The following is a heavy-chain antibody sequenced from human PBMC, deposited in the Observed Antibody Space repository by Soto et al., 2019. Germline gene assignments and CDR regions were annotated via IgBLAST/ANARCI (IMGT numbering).Heavy chain of an antibody. CDR1: GFTFSRNA. D-gene: IGHD3-3*01. CDR2: ISGSGGST. J-gene: IGHJ4*02. Sequence: EVQLLESGGGLVQPGGSLRLSCAASGFTFSRNAMSWVRQAPGKGLEWVSAISGSGGSTYYADSVKGRFTISRDNSKNMLYLQMNSLRAEDTAIYYCAKGDYDFWSGYPKYWGQGTLVTVSS. V-gene: IGHV3-23*01. CDR3: AKGDYDFWSGYPKY.